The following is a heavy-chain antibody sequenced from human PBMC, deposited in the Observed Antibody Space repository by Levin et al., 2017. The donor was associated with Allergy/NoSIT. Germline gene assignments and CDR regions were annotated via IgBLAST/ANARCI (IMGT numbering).Heavy chain of an antibody. Sequence: ASVKVSCKASGGTFSSYAISWVRQAPGQGLEWMGGIIPIFGTANYAQKFQGRVTITADKSTSTAYMELSSLRSEDTAVYYCARSPQLVRPYFDYWGQGTLVTVSS. CDR3: ARSPQLVRPYFDY. CDR2: IIPIFGTA. V-gene: IGHV1-69*06. J-gene: IGHJ4*02. CDR1: GGTFSSYA. D-gene: IGHD6-6*01.